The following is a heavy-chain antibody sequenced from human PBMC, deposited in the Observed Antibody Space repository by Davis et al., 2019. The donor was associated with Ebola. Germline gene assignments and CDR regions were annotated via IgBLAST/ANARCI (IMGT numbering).Heavy chain of an antibody. J-gene: IGHJ5*02. V-gene: IGHV3-73*01. CDR3: AKDTRLLPTAWFDP. D-gene: IGHD2-15*01. CDR2: IRNKDNGDVT. Sequence: GGSLRLSCAASGFILSGSSLHWVRQASGKGLEWVGRIRNKDNGDVTSYGASVEGRFTISRDDSKNTAYLQMNSLRAEDTALYYCAKDTRLLPTAWFDPWGQGTLVTVSS. CDR1: GFILSGSS.